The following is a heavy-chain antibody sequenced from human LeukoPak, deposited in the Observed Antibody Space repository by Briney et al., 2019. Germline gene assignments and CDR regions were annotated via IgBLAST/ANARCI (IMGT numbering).Heavy chain of an antibody. J-gene: IGHJ5*02. Sequence: SETLSLTCAVYGGSFSGYYWSWIRQPPGKGLEWIGEINHSGSTNYNPSLKSRVTISVDTSKNQFSLKLSSVTAADTAVYYCARGYYDILTGYYMAWFDLWGQGTLVTVSS. V-gene: IGHV4-34*01. CDR3: ARGYYDILTGYYMAWFDL. CDR1: GGSFSGYY. CDR2: INHSGST. D-gene: IGHD3-9*01.